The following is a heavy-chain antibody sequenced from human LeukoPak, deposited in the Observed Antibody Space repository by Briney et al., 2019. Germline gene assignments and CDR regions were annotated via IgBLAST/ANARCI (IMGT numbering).Heavy chain of an antibody. Sequence: GGSLRLSCAASGFTFDDYAMHWVRQAPGKGLEWVSGISWNSGSIGYADSVKGRFTISRDNSRNTLYVQMNSLRAEDTAIYYCANFERTVAGPYNWFDPWGQGTLVTVSS. CDR3: ANFERTVAGPYNWFDP. J-gene: IGHJ5*02. D-gene: IGHD6-19*01. CDR2: ISWNSGSI. V-gene: IGHV3-9*01. CDR1: GFTFDDYA.